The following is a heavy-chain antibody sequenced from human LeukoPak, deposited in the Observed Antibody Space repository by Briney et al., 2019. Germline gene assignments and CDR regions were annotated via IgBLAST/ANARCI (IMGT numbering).Heavy chain of an antibody. CDR1: GGSISSGGYY. D-gene: IGHD3-22*01. Sequence: PPQTLSLTCTVSGGSISSGGYYWSWIRQHPGKGLEWIGYIYYSGSTYYNPSLKSRVTISVDTSKNQFSLKLSSVTAADTAVYYCARGDSSGYYRYWYFDLWGRGTLVTVSS. CDR3: ARGDSSGYYRYWYFDL. CDR2: IYYSGST. V-gene: IGHV4-31*03. J-gene: IGHJ2*01.